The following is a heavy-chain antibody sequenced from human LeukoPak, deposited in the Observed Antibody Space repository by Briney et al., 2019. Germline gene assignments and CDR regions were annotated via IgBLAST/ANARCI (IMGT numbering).Heavy chain of an antibody. CDR2: IGGGGVVT. Sequence: GGSLRLTCASSGFTFNNFAMNWVRQAPGKGLKWVSSIGGGGVVTVYAESVQGRFTVSRDDSKKMVYLQMNSLRAEDTAIYYCTKGGDSSGNPSFWGQGTLVIVSS. J-gene: IGHJ4*02. CDR1: GFTFNNFA. D-gene: IGHD4-23*01. V-gene: IGHV3-23*01. CDR3: TKGGDSSGNPSF.